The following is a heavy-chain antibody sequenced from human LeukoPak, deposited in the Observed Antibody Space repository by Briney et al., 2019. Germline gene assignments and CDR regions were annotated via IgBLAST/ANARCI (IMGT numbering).Heavy chain of an antibody. CDR2: ISYDGSYK. D-gene: IGHD4-17*01. J-gene: IGHJ4*02. CDR1: GSTFSNYA. CDR3: ARGARKGDDYGGFFDY. Sequence: GRSQRLSCAASGSTFSNYAMHWVRQAPGKELEWVAVISYDGSYKDYADSAKGRFTISRDNSKKTLYLQKISLRAEDTAVYFCARGARKGDDYGGFFDYWGQGTLVTVSS. V-gene: IGHV3-30*04.